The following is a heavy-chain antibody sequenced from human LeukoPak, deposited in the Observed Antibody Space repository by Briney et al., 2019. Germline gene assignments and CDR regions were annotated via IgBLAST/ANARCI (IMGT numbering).Heavy chain of an antibody. CDR3: ARDWAVAGKGYYFDY. CDR1: GFTFSSYS. Sequence: PGGSLRLSCAASGFTFSSYSMNWVRQAPGKGLEWVSSISSSSSYIYYADSVKGRFTISRDNAKNSLYLQMNSLRAEDTAVYYCARDWAVAGKGYYFDYWGQGTPVTVPS. D-gene: IGHD6-19*01. V-gene: IGHV3-21*01. CDR2: ISSSSSYI. J-gene: IGHJ4*02.